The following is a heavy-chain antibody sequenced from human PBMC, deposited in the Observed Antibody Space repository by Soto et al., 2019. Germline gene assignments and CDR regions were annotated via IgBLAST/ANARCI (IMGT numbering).Heavy chain of an antibody. Sequence: GASVKVSCKASGGTFSSYAISWVRQAPGQGLEWMGGIIPIFGTANYAQKFQGRVTITADESTSTAYMELSSLRSEDTAVYYCARDKLGYSSGWYLGYFQHWGQGTLVTV. CDR2: IIPIFGTA. CDR3: ARDKLGYSSGWYLGYFQH. D-gene: IGHD6-19*01. CDR1: GGTFSSYA. V-gene: IGHV1-69*13. J-gene: IGHJ1*01.